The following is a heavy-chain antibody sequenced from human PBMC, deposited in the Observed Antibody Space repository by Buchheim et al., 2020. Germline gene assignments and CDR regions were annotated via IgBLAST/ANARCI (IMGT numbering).Heavy chain of an antibody. CDR2: IWYDESKR. Sequence: QVQLVESGGGVVQPGTSLRLSCAASGYTFSAHGMHWVRQAPGKGLEWVAAIWYDESKRCYAESVKGRFTISRDTSTNTLYLQMNSLRAEDTAVYYCARDPQSSIDYWGQGTL. CDR3: ARDPQSSIDY. V-gene: IGHV3-33*01. J-gene: IGHJ4*02. CDR1: GYTFSAHG.